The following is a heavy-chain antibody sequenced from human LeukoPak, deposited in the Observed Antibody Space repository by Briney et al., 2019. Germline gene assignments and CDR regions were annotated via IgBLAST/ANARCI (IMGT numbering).Heavy chain of an antibody. Sequence: GGSLRLSCAASGFTFSSYAMSWVRQAPGKGLEWVSAISGSGGSTYYADSVKGRFTISRGNSKNTLYLQMNSLRAEDTAVYYCAKGSMITFGGVIAPLDYWGQGTLVTVSS. CDR1: GFTFSSYA. CDR2: ISGSGGST. V-gene: IGHV3-23*01. D-gene: IGHD3-16*02. J-gene: IGHJ4*02. CDR3: AKGSMITFGGVIAPLDY.